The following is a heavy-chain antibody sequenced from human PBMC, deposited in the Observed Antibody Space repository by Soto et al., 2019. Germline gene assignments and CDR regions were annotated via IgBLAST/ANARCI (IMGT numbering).Heavy chain of an antibody. CDR1: GGTFSSYA. CDR2: IIPIFGTA. CDR3: AREHIAARDSFDP. D-gene: IGHD6-6*01. V-gene: IGHV1-69*13. J-gene: IGHJ5*02. Sequence: SVKVSCKASGGTFSSYALSWVRQAPGQGLEWMGGIIPIFGTANYAQKFQGRVTITADESTSTAYMELSSLRSEDTAVYYCAREHIAARDSFDPWGQVSPVTVSS.